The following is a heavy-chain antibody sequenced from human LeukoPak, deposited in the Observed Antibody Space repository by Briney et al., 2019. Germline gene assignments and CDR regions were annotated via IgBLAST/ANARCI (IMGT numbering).Heavy chain of an antibody. CDR2: IYYSGST. J-gene: IGHJ4*02. V-gene: IGHV4-59*01. D-gene: IGHD3-10*01. CDR1: GGSISSYY. Sequence: SETLSLTCTVSGGSISSYYWSWIRQPPGKGLEWIGYIYYSGSTNYNPSLKSRVTISVDTSKNQFSLKLSSVTAADTAVYHCAREIYGSGSYNDYWGQGTLVTVSS. CDR3: AREIYGSGSYNDY.